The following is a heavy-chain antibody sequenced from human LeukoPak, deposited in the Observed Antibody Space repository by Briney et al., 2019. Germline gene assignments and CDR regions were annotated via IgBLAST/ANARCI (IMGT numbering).Heavy chain of an antibody. CDR2: VLIGSKLT. V-gene: IGHV3-23*05. CDR1: GITLSNYA. CDR3: VKRPASSDAYFEE. J-gene: IGHJ4*02. D-gene: IGHD2-2*01. Sequence: GGSLRLSCAVSGITLSNYAMSWVRQAPGKGLEWVSSVLIGSKLTYHADSVKGRFIVSRDGSKSTLYLQMHSLRAEDTAVYYCVKRPASSDAYFEEWGRGTLVTVSS.